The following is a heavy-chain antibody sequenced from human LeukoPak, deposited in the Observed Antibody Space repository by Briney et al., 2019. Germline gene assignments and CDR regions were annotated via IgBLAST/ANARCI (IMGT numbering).Heavy chain of an antibody. CDR2: IWYDGSNI. CDR1: GFTFSTYG. D-gene: IGHD3-22*01. Sequence: PGRSLRLSCAASGFTFSTYGMHWVRQAPGKGLEWLAVIWYDGSNIYYADSVKGRFAISRDKSKNTLYLLLNSLRAEDTAVYYCARARDNYYISSFSALDYWGQGPLVTVSS. J-gene: IGHJ4*02. CDR3: ARARDNYYISSFSALDY. V-gene: IGHV3-33*01.